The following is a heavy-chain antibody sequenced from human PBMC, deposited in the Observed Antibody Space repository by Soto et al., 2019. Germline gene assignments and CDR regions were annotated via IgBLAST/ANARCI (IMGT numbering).Heavy chain of an antibody. J-gene: IGHJ3*02. CDR2: IRSSSNTI. V-gene: IGHV3-48*01. CDR3: ARDRFYAFDI. CDR1: GFTFSTYS. Sequence: GGSLRLSCAASGFTFSTYSMNWVRQAPGKGLEWVSYIRSSSNTITYADSVKGRFTISSDNAESSLYLQMNSLRAEDTAVYYCARDRFYAFDIWGQGTMVTVSS.